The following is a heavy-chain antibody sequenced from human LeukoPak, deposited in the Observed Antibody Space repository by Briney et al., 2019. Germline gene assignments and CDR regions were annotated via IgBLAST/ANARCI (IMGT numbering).Heavy chain of an antibody. V-gene: IGHV4-39*01. CDR3: SRNSYASGWSTFDY. Sequence: SETLSLTCTGSGGSISRSSNYWGWIRQPPGKGLEWIGSVYYSGSTYYNPSLKSRVTISVDTSKNQFSLKLTSVTAADTAVYYCSRNSYASGWSTFDYWGQGTLVTVSS. D-gene: IGHD6-19*01. CDR1: GGSISRSSNY. CDR2: VYYSGST. J-gene: IGHJ4*02.